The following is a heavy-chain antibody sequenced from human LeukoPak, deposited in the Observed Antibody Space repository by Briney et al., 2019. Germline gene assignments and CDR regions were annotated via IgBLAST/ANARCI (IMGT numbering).Heavy chain of an antibody. D-gene: IGHD3-16*02. CDR1: GFTFSSYA. V-gene: IGHV3-23*01. J-gene: IGHJ4*02. CDR2: ISGSGGST. CDR3: AKFRMITFGGVIGYFDY. Sequence: GGSLRLSCAASGFTFSSYAMSWVRQAPGKGLEWVSAISGSGGSTYYADSVKGRFTISRDNSKNTLYLQMNSLRAEDTAVYYCAKFRMITFGGVIGYFDYWGQGTLVTASS.